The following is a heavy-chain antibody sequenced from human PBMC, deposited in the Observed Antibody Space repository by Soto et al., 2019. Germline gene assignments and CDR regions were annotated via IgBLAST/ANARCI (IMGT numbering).Heavy chain of an antibody. CDR3: AKDPLQLVSGLFDP. J-gene: IGHJ5*02. V-gene: IGHV3-23*01. CDR2: ITGDGLTT. Sequence: GGSLRLSCAASGFTFSSYAMSWVRQAPGKGLDWVSTITGDGLTTYDAASVKGRFTISRDNSKSTLYLQLNSLRVDDTAVYYCAKDPLQLVSGLFDPWGQGTLVTVSS. D-gene: IGHD3-10*01. CDR1: GFTFSSYA.